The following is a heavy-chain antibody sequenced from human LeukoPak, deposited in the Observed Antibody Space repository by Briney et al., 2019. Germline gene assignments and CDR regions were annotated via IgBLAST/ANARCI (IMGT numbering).Heavy chain of an antibody. J-gene: IGHJ4*02. V-gene: IGHV3-7*01. Sequence: GGSLRLSCVASGFSFRAYWMSWVRQAPGKGLEWVANIQQEEIEEYYEDSVKGRFTISRDNAKNSLSLQMNSLRVEDTAVYYCARWSGNILTGPFDFWGQGSLVTVSS. CDR3: ARWSGNILTGPFDF. CDR2: IQQEEIEE. CDR1: GFSFRAYW. D-gene: IGHD3-9*01.